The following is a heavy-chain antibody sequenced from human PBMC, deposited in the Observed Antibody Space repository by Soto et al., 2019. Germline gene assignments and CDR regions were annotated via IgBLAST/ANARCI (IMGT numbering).Heavy chain of an antibody. V-gene: IGHV1-69*02. D-gene: IGHD3-22*01. Sequence: PSEKDACKASGVAFSSFTISWVRQAPGQGLEWMGRIIPILGIANYAQKFQGRVTITADKSTSTAYMELSSLRPEDTAVYYCASVYYDSSGYYANDYWG. CDR2: IIPILGIA. CDR3: ASVYYDSSGYYANDY. CDR1: GVAFSSFT. J-gene: IGHJ4*01.